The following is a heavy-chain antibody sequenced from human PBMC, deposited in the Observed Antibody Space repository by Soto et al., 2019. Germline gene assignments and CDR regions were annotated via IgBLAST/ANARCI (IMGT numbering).Heavy chain of an antibody. CDR1: GGSISSSNYY. J-gene: IGHJ4*02. CDR2: IYYDGST. V-gene: IGHV4-39*01. CDR3: ARPYSSSSSLDY. D-gene: IGHD6-13*01. Sequence: QLQLQESGPGLVKPSETLSLTCTVSGGSISSSNYYWGWIRQPPGKGLEWIGSIYYDGSTYYNPTLKSRVTISVDTSKNQFSLRLSSVTAADTAVYYCARPYSSSSSLDYWGQGILVTVSS.